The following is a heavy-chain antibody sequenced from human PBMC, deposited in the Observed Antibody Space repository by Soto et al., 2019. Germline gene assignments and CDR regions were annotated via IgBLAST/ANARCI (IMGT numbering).Heavy chain of an antibody. Sequence: QVHLQESGPGLAKPSQTLSLTCSVSSGSITSGGYYWRWIRQLPGQGLEYFGYLYHSGSTYYNPSLKSRLTTPVDTSKNQFSLKLTSVTAADTAVYKFARDPLRDPSGYFAYWGQGTPVTVYS. J-gene: IGHJ4*02. CDR1: SGSITSGGYY. D-gene: IGHD2-21*01. CDR3: ARDPLRDPSGYFAY. V-gene: IGHV4-31*03. CDR2: LYHSGST.